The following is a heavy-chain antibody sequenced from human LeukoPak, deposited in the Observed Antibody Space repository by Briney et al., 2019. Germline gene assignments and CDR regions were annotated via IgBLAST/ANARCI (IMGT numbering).Heavy chain of an antibody. CDR3: ALSLSQLVPVDY. V-gene: IGHV3-23*01. D-gene: IGHD6-6*01. J-gene: IGHJ4*02. CDR2: ISGSGGST. CDR1: GFTFSSYA. Sequence: GSLRLSCAASGFTFSSYAMSWVRQAPGKGLEWVSAISGSGGSTYYADSVKGRFTISRDNSKNTLYLQMNSLRAEDTAVYYCALSLSQLVPVDYWGQGTLVTVSS.